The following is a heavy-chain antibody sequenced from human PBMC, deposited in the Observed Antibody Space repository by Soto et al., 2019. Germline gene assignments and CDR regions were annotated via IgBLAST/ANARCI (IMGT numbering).Heavy chain of an antibody. CDR3: ARGPPTCDYYDSSGQHAFDI. J-gene: IGHJ3*02. CDR2: INPSGGST. CDR1: GYTFTSYY. Sequence: GASVKVSCKASGYTFTSYYMHWVRQAPGQGLEWMGIINPSGGSTSYAQKFQGRVTMTRDTSTSTVYMELSSLRSEDTAVYYCARGPPTCDYYDSSGQHAFDIWGQGTMVTVSS. V-gene: IGHV1-46*01. D-gene: IGHD3-22*01.